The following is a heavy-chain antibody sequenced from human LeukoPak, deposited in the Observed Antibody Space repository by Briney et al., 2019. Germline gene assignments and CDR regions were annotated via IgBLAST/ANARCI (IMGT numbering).Heavy chain of an antibody. D-gene: IGHD6-6*01. CDR3: AKASFIAARPPWWYFDL. CDR2: ISGSGGST. CDR1: GFTFSSYA. J-gene: IGHJ2*01. Sequence: PGGSLRLSCAASGFTFSSYAMSWVRQAPGKGLEWVSAISGSGGSTYYADSVKGRFTISRDNSKNTLYLQMNSLRAEDTAVYYCAKASFIAARPPWWYFDLWGRGTLVTVSS. V-gene: IGHV3-23*01.